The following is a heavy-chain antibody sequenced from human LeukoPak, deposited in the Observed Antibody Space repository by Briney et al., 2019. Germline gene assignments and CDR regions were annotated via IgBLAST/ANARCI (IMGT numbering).Heavy chain of an antibody. CDR1: GFIFDDYA. D-gene: IGHD2/OR15-2a*01. V-gene: IGHV3-9*01. J-gene: IGHJ6*03. CDR3: AKDAYGGATFFYYMDV. CDR2: ISWNSGNI. Sequence: PGRSLRLSCAGSGFIFDDYAMHWVRQTPGKGLEWVSGISWNSGNIAYADFVGGRFTISRDNAKNSLSLQMNSLSDEDTAVYYCAKDAYGGATFFYYMDVWGKGTTVTVSS.